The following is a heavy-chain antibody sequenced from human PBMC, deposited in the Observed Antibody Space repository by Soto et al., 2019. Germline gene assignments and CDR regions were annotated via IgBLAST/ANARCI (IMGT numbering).Heavy chain of an antibody. J-gene: IGHJ4*02. CDR1: GGTFSSYA. D-gene: IGHD2-2*01. Sequence: GPPVKVSCKASGGTFSSYAISWVRQAPGQGLEWMGGIIPIFGTANYAQKFQGRVTITADESTSTAYMELSSLRSEDTAVYYCARGVPFEPAAHKPFDYWGQGTLVTVSS. V-gene: IGHV1-69*13. CDR3: ARGVPFEPAAHKPFDY. CDR2: IIPIFGTA.